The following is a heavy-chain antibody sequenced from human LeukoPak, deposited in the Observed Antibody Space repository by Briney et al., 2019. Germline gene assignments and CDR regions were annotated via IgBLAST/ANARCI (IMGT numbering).Heavy chain of an antibody. CDR1: GGSFSGYY. V-gene: IGHV4-34*01. J-gene: IGHJ4*02. D-gene: IGHD3-22*01. CDR3: ARVTCDSSGYYPLDY. Sequence: SETLSLTCAVYGGSFSGYYWSWIRQPPGKGLEWIGEINHSGSTNYNPSLKSRVTISVDTSKNQFSLKLSSVTAADTAVYYCARVTCDSSGYYPLDYWGQGTLVTVSS. CDR2: INHSGST.